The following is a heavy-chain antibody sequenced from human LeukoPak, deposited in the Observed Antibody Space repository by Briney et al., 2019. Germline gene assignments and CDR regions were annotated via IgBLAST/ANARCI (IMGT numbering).Heavy chain of an antibody. Sequence: GASVKVSCKASGYTFTGYYMHWVRQAPGQGLEWMGWINPNSGGTNYAQKFQGRVTMTRDTSISTAYMELSRLRSDDTAVYYCARAPPHDFWSGSSIPKTNYYYYGMDVWGQGTTVTVSS. CDR1: GYTFTGYY. CDR2: INPNSGGT. D-gene: IGHD3-3*01. V-gene: IGHV1-2*02. J-gene: IGHJ6*02. CDR3: ARAPPHDFWSGSSIPKTNYYYYGMDV.